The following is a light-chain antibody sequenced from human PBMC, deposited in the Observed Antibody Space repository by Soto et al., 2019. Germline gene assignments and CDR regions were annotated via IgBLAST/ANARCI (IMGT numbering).Light chain of an antibody. CDR1: SSDVGTYNL. V-gene: IGLV2-23*02. Sequence: QSALTQPASVSGSPGQSITISCTGASSDVGTYNLVSWYQQHPGKAPKLMIYEVSKRPSGVSNRFSDSKSGNTASLTISGLQAEDEADYYCCSYAGSNTLYVFGIGTKLTVL. CDR2: EVS. CDR3: CSYAGSNTLYV. J-gene: IGLJ1*01.